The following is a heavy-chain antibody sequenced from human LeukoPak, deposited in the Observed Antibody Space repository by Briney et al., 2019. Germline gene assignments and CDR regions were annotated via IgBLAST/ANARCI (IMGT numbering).Heavy chain of an antibody. J-gene: IGHJ3*02. D-gene: IGHD3-22*01. CDR3: TRGENYYDSAGAFDS. CDR2: VKEDGSEK. V-gene: IGHV3-7*05. Sequence: GWALTLSCPACGWTFSRYWMSWVRQTAGKGLDWVAYVKEDGSEKYYLASVKCRCTISRANAKNSLYLQMNSLTAEDTAVYYCTRGENYYDSAGAFDSWGQRTMVSAS. CDR1: GWTFSRYW.